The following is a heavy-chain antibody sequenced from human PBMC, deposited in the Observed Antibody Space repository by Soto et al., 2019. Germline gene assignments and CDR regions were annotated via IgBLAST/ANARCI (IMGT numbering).Heavy chain of an antibody. CDR2: IYYSGST. CDR1: GGSISSYY. V-gene: IGHV4-59*01. J-gene: IGHJ4*02. D-gene: IGHD6-6*01. Sequence: PAETLSLTCSVSGGSISSYYWSWIRQPPGKGLEWIGYIYYSGSTNYNPSLKSRVTISVDTSISTAYMELSRLRSDDTAVYYCARELEYSSSSSVTFNYFDYWGQGTLVTVSS. CDR3: ARELEYSSSSSVTFNYFDY.